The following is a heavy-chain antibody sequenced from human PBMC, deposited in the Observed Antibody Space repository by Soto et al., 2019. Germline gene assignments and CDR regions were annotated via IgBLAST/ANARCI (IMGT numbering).Heavy chain of an antibody. V-gene: IGHV4-59*08. CDR2: IYYSGST. CDR3: ARPNRYYYGSGSYSPNWFDP. D-gene: IGHD3-10*01. CDR1: GGSISSYY. J-gene: IGHJ5*02. Sequence: SETLSLTCTVSGGSISSYYGSWIRQPPGKGLEWIGYIYYSGSTNYNPSLKSRVTISVDTSKNQFSLKLSSVTAADTAVYYCARPNRYYYGSGSYSPNWFDPWGQGTLVTVSS.